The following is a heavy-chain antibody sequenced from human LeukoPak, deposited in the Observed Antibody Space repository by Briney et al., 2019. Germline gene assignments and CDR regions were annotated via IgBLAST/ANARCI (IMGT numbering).Heavy chain of an antibody. D-gene: IGHD3/OR15-3a*01. Sequence: SETLPLTCTVSGVSISSSNSYWGWIRQPPGKGLEWIGSIYYSGNTYYNPSLKSQVSISIDTSKNQFSLRLTSVTAADTAVYYCARQTGSGLFILPGGQGTLVTVSS. CDR1: GVSISSSNSY. J-gene: IGHJ4*02. CDR2: IYYSGNT. CDR3: ARQTGSGLFILP. V-gene: IGHV4-39*01.